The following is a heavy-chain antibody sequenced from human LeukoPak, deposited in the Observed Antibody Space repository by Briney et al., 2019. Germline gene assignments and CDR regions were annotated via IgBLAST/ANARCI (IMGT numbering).Heavy chain of an antibody. V-gene: IGHV1-18*01. CDR1: GYTFTSYG. CDR3: ARDEKNYDFWSGYYRQGQYNWFDP. D-gene: IGHD3-3*01. Sequence: ASVRVSCKASGYTFTSYGISWVRQAPGQGLEWMGWISAYNGNTNYAQKLQGRVTMTTDTSTSTAYMELRSLRSDDTAVYYCARDEKNYDFWSGYYRQGQYNWFDPWGQGTLVTVSS. J-gene: IGHJ5*02. CDR2: ISAYNGNT.